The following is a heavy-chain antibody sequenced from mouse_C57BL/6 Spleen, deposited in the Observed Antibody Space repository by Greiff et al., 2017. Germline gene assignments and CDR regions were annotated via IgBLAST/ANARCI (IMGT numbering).Heavy chain of an antibody. CDR2: IWSGGST. J-gene: IGHJ2*01. CDR3: ARLDSSGYFDY. CDR1: GFSLTSYG. V-gene: IGHV2-2*01. Sequence: VKLQESGPGLVQPSQSLSITCTVSGFSLTSYGVHWVRQSPGKGLEWLGVIWSGGSTDYNAAFISRLSISKDNSKSQVFFKMNSLQADDTAIYYCARLDSSGYFDYWGQGTTLTVSS. D-gene: IGHD3-2*02.